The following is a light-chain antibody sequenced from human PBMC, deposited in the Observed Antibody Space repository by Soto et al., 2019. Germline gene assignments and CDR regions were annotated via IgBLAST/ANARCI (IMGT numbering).Light chain of an antibody. J-gene: IGKJ1*01. CDR2: AAS. V-gene: IGKV1-17*01. CDR1: QDIRDD. Sequence: DIQITQSPSSLSASVGDRVTITCRASQDIRDDLGWYQQKPGKAPKRLIFAASSLQSGVPPRFSGSGSGTAFILTISSLQPEDIATYYCLKHNSYPWKFGQGTKVDIK. CDR3: LKHNSYPWK.